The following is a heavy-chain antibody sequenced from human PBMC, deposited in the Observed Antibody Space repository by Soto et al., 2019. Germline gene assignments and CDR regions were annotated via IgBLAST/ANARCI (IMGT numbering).Heavy chain of an antibody. V-gene: IGHV4-34*01. D-gene: IGHD2-21*01. Sequence: SETLSLTCAVYGGSFSGYYWSWIRQPPGKGLEWIGEINHSGSTNYNPSLKSRVTISVDTSKNQFSLKLSSVTAADTAVYYCARVKINPYWDEGYIDYWGQGTRVTVSS. CDR1: GGSFSGYY. CDR2: INHSGST. CDR3: ARVKINPYWDEGYIDY. J-gene: IGHJ4*02.